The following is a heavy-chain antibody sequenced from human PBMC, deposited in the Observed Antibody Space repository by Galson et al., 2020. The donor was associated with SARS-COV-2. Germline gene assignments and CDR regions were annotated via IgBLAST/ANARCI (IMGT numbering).Heavy chain of an antibody. V-gene: IGHV4-30-2*01. Sequence: SETLSLTCAVSGTSISSGSYSWNWIRQPPGKGLEWIGYISHSGGTYYNPSLKSRVTISGDRSKNQFSLRLSSVTAADTAVYYCASPVILTGYYEDAFDIWGQGTMVTVSS. J-gene: IGHJ3*02. CDR1: GTSISSGSYS. CDR3: ASPVILTGYYEDAFDI. CDR2: ISHSGGT. D-gene: IGHD3-9*01.